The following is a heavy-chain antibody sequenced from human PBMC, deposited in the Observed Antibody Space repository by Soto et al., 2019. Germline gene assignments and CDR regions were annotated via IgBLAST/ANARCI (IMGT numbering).Heavy chain of an antibody. D-gene: IGHD6-19*01. V-gene: IGHV3-53*01. Sequence: PGGSLRLSCAASGFTVSSSYMSWVRQAPGKGLEWVSVIYSGGNTYYADSVKGRFAISRDNSQNTLFLRMNSLRAEDTAVYYCARDSSSGWYHDYWGQGTLVTVSS. J-gene: IGHJ4*02. CDR3: ARDSSSGWYHDY. CDR1: GFTVSSSY. CDR2: IYSGGNT.